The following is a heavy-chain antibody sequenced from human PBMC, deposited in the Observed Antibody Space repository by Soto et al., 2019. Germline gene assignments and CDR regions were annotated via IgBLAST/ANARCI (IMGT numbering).Heavy chain of an antibody. V-gene: IGHV1-18*01. D-gene: IGHD3-22*01. J-gene: IGHJ4*02. CDR3: ARVWNYDSSGYYAFDY. CDR2: ISAYDGQT. CDR1: GDGFSNYG. Sequence: ASVKVSCKASGDGFSNYGFSWVRQAPGQGLEWMGWISAYDGQTNYTKKFQGRVTMTTDTSSSTAYMELRSLRSDDTAVYYCARVWNYDSSGYYAFDYWGLGTLVTVS.